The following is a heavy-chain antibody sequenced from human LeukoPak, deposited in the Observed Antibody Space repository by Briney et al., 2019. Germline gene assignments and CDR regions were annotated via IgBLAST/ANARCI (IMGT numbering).Heavy chain of an antibody. CDR3: AREPPTLVVNGEPSGNY. CDR2: ISYDGSNN. V-gene: IGHV3-30-3*01. Sequence: GGPLRLSCAASRFTFSSYAMHWVRQAPGKGLEWLAVISYDGSNNYYAHSVKGRFTISRDNSKDTLNLQMNSLRVEDTAVYYCAREPPTLVVNGEPSGNYWGQGTLVTVSS. J-gene: IGHJ4*02. D-gene: IGHD2-15*01. CDR1: RFTFSSYA.